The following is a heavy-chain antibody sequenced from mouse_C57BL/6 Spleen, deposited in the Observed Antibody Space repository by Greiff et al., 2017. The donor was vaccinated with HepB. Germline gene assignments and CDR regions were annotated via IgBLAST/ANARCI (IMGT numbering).Heavy chain of an antibody. CDR1: GFSLTSYG. J-gene: IGHJ1*03. CDR2: IWSGGST. D-gene: IGHD2-3*01. V-gene: IGHV2-2*01. CDR3: ARNEGDGYHWYFDV. Sequence: QVQLKESGPGLVQPSQSLSISCTVSGFSLTSYGVHWVRQSPGKGLEWLGVIWSGGSTNYNAAFISRLSTSKDNTKSQVFFKMNSLQADDTAIYYCARNEGDGYHWYFDVWGTGTSVTVSS.